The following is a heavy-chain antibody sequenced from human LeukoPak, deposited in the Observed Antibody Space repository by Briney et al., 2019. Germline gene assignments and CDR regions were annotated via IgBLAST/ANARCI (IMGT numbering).Heavy chain of an antibody. CDR3: ARDALNNDSSGYYPGY. V-gene: IGHV1-46*01. CDR1: GYTFTSYY. J-gene: IGHJ4*02. Sequence: ASVKVSCKASGYTFTSYYMHWVRQAPGQGLEWMGIINPSGGSTGYAQKFQGRVTMTRDTSTSTVYMELSSLRSEDTAVYYCARDALNNDSSGYYPGYWGQGTLVTVSS. D-gene: IGHD3-22*01. CDR2: INPSGGST.